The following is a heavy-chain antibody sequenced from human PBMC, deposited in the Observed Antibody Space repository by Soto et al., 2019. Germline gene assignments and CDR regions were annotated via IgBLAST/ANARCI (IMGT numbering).Heavy chain of an antibody. V-gene: IGHV3-15*07. D-gene: IGHD2-15*01. CDR1: GFTFSNAW. Sequence: GGSLRLSCAASGFTFSNAWMNWVRQAPGKGLEWVGRIKSKTDGGTTDYDAPVKGRFTISRDDSKNTLYLQMNSLKTEDTAVYYCTTVGYCSGGSCYLKYYYYGMDVWGQGTTVTVSS. CDR3: TTVGYCSGGSCYLKYYYYGMDV. CDR2: IKSKTDGGTT. J-gene: IGHJ6*02.